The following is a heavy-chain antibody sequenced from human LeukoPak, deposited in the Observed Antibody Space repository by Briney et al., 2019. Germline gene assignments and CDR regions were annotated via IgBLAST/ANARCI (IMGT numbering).Heavy chain of an antibody. Sequence: PSETLSLTCAVYGGSFSGYYWSWIRQPPGKGLEWIGEINHSGSTNYNPSLKSRVTISVDTSKNQFSLKLSSVTAADTAVYYCARGRDIVVVPAAIVSDYWGQGTLVTVPS. J-gene: IGHJ4*02. V-gene: IGHV4-34*01. D-gene: IGHD2-2*01. CDR1: GGSFSGYY. CDR3: ARGRDIVVVPAAIVSDY. CDR2: INHSGST.